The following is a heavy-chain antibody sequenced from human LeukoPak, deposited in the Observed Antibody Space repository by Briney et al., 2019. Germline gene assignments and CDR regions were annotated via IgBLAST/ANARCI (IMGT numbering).Heavy chain of an antibody. CDR3: ARAGYNYGAKDY. J-gene: IGHJ4*02. CDR1: GGSFSGYY. D-gene: IGHD4-23*01. Sequence: PSETLSLTCAVYGGSFSGYYWSWIRQPPGKGLEWIGEINHSGSTNYNPSLKSRVTISVDTSKNQFSLKLSSVTAADTAVYYCARAGYNYGAKDYWGQGTLVTVSS. CDR2: INHSGST. V-gene: IGHV4-34*01.